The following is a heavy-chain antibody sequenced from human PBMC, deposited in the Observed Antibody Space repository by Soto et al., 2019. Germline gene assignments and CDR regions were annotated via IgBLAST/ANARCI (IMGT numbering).Heavy chain of an antibody. J-gene: IGHJ6*03. D-gene: IGHD1-1*01. V-gene: IGHV3-33*01. CDR2: IWYDGSNK. Sequence: QVQLVESGGGVVQPGRSLRLSCAASGFTFSSYGMHWVRQAPGKGLEWVAVIWYDGSNKYYADSVKGRFTISRDNSKNPLYLQMNSLRAEDTAVYYCARDTELDMDVWGKGTTVTVSS. CDR1: GFTFSSYG. CDR3: ARDTELDMDV.